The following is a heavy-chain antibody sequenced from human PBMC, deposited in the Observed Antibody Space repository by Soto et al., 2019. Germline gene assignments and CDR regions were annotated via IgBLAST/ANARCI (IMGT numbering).Heavy chain of an antibody. Sequence: QVQLVESGGGVVQPGRSLRLSCAASGFTFSSYGMHWVRQAPGKGLEWVAVIWYDGSNKYYADSVKGRFTISRDTSENTLYLQMSSLRAEDTAGYYGAGGLPLDYWGQGTLGTVSS. CDR1: GFTFSSYG. D-gene: IGHD3-16*01. J-gene: IGHJ4*02. V-gene: IGHV3-33*01. CDR3: AGGLPLDY. CDR2: IWYDGSNK.